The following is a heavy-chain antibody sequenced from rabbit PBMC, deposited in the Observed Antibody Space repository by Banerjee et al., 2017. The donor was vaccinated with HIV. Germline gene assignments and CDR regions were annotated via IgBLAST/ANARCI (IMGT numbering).Heavy chain of an antibody. Sequence: QSLEESGGGLVKPGGTLTLTCTASGFSFSSSYYMCWVRQAPGKGLEWIACIDAGSSGSTHYASWAKGRFTISKTSSTTVTLQMTSLTAADTATYFCARVDAGSNYAWNLWGQGTLVTVS. J-gene: IGHJ4*01. CDR1: GFSFSSSYY. D-gene: IGHD8-1*01. CDR2: IDAGSSGST. CDR3: ARVDAGSNYAWNL. V-gene: IGHV1S40*01.